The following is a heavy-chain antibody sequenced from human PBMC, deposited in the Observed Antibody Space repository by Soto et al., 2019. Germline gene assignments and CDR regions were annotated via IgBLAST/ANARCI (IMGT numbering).Heavy chain of an antibody. CDR2: IRNKANSYTT. CDR3: ARDSGKGAYFDY. CDR1: GFTFSDHY. J-gene: IGHJ4*01. D-gene: IGHD1-26*01. V-gene: IGHV3-72*01. Sequence: EVQLVESGGGLVQPGGSQRLSCAASGFTFSDHYMDWVRQAPGKGLEWVGRIRNKANSYTTDYAASVKGRFTISRDNSNASLYLQMNSLKTEDTATYCCARDSGKGAYFDYWGQGTLATVSS.